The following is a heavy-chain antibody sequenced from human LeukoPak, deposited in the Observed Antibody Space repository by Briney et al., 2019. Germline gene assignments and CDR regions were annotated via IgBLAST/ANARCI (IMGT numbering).Heavy chain of an antibody. V-gene: IGHV3-23*05. CDR1: GFTFSDHG. Sequence: GGSLRLSCTGSGFTFSDHGMTWVRQAPGQGLEWVSTIDPYATVTYYADSVKGRFTISRDNSKNTLYLQMNSLRAEDTAVYYCAICRLYGDYAVDYWGQGTLVTVSS. D-gene: IGHD4-17*01. CDR3: AICRLYGDYAVDY. CDR2: IDPYATVT. J-gene: IGHJ4*02.